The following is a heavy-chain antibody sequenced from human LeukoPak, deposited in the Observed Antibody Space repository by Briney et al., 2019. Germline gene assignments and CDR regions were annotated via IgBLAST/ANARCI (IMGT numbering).Heavy chain of an antibody. CDR3: AKGGVAYYYESSGFFVNY. CDR1: GFTFNTYA. D-gene: IGHD3-22*01. V-gene: IGHV3-23*01. CDR2: IDNRGDDT. J-gene: IGHJ4*02. Sequence: PGGSLRLSCAVSGFTFNTYAMSWVRQAPGKGLEWVAAIDNRGDDTVYADSVKGRFTISRDNSKYTLYLHMNSLRAEDTAVYYCAKGGVAYYYESSGFFVNYWGQGTLVTVSS.